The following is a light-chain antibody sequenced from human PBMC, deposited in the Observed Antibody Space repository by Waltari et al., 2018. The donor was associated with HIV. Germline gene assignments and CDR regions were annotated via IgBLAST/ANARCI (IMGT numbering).Light chain of an antibody. V-gene: IGKV1D-12*01. J-gene: IGKJ2*01. CDR2: ATV. CDR3: QQSRSFPFT. Sequence: DIQMTHSPSSVSASVGDRVTITCRASQDIHTWLAWYQQKPGRAPKLLIYATVNLESEVPSRFSGSGSGTDFTLTVSNLQPEDFATYYCQQSRSFPFTFGQGTKLEIK. CDR1: QDIHTW.